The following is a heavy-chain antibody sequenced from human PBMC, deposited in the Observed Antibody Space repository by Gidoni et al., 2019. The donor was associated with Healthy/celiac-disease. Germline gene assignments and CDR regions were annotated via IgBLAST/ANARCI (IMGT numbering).Heavy chain of an antibody. Sequence: EVQLLESGGGLVQPGGSLRLSCAASGFTFSSYAMSWVRKAPGKGLGWVSAISGSGGSTYYADSVKGRFTISRDNSKNTLYLQMNSLRAEDTAVYYCAKVPASSGLQDYFDYWGQGTLVTVSS. CDR1: GFTFSSYA. CDR3: AKVPASSGLQDYFDY. D-gene: IGHD3-22*01. CDR2: ISGSGGST. J-gene: IGHJ4*02. V-gene: IGHV3-23*01.